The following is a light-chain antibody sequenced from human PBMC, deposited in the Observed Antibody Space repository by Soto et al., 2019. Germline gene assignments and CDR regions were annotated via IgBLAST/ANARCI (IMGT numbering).Light chain of an antibody. V-gene: IGLV1-47*02. J-gene: IGLJ3*02. CDR3: ASRDDTLGGPV. CDR2: SDR. Sequence: QSVLTQPPSASGTPGQRVAISCSGNSSNIGNNYVYWYQQFPGMAPKLLIYSDRQRPPGVPDRFSGSKSGTSASLAIRGLRSEDEADYHCASRDDTLGGPVFGGGTKLTVL. CDR1: SSNIGNNY.